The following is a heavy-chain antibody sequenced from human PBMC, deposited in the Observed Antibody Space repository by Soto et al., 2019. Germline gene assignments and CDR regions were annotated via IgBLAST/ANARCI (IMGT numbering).Heavy chain of an antibody. J-gene: IGHJ6*02. V-gene: IGHV3-33*01. D-gene: IGHD5-18*01. CDR1: GFTFSSYG. Sequence: PGGSLRLSCAASGFTFSSYGMHWVRQAPGKGLEWVAVIWYDGSNKYYADSVKGRFTISRDNSKNTLYLQMNSLRAEDTAVYYCARDAVYSYGQGFDYYYGMDVWGQGTTVTVSS. CDR3: ARDAVYSYGQGFDYYYGMDV. CDR2: IWYDGSNK.